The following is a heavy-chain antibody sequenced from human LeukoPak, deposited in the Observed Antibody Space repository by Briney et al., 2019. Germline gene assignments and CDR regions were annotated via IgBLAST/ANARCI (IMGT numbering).Heavy chain of an antibody. V-gene: IGHV5-51*01. CDR1: EYRFTSYW. Sequence: GESLKISCKGSEYRFTSYWIGWVRPMPGKGLEWMGIIYPDDSDTRYSPSFQGQVTISANKSISTAYLQWSSLKASDTAMYYCARHVYGSGSYRDYWGQGTLVTVSS. D-gene: IGHD3-10*01. CDR2: IYPDDSDT. CDR3: ARHVYGSGSYRDY. J-gene: IGHJ4*02.